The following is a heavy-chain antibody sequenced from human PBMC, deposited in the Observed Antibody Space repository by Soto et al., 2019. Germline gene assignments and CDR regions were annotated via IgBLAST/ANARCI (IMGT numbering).Heavy chain of an antibody. J-gene: IGHJ4*01. CDR2: IGTAGDT. CDR3: ARGSGSSASFDY. CDR1: GFTFSSYD. Sequence: GGSLRLSCAASGFTFSSYDMHWVRQATGKGLEWVSAIGTAGDTYYPGSVKGRFTISRENAKNSLYLQMNSLRAGDTAVYYCARGSGSSASFDYWGHGTLVTVSS. V-gene: IGHV3-13*01. D-gene: IGHD6-6*01.